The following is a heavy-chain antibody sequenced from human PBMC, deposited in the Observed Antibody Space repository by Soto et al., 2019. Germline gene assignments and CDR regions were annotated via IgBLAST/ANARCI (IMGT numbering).Heavy chain of an antibody. CDR3: ARGPVYDFWSSNYYYYYMDV. Sequence: ASVKVSCKASGYTFTCYAISWVRQAPGQGLEWMGWISAYNGNTNHAQKLQGRVTMTTDTSTSTAYMELRSLRSDDTAVYYCARGPVYDFWSSNYYYYYMDVWGKGTTVTSP. J-gene: IGHJ6*03. CDR2: ISAYNGNT. V-gene: IGHV1-18*01. CDR1: GYTFTCYA. D-gene: IGHD3-3*01.